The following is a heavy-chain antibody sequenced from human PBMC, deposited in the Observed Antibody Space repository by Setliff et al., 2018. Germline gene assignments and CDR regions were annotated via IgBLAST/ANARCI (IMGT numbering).Heavy chain of an antibody. J-gene: IGHJ4*02. CDR3: ARDPGFHSGTWSLDS. CDR1: GVSFSDYY. Sequence: SETLSLTCTVYGVSFSDYYWGWVRQSPGKGLDWIGEINHSGTTNYDPSLEGRISISVDTSTNVFSLKLSSLIAADTAVYYCARDPGFHSGTWSLDSWGQGRLVTVSS. CDR2: INHSGTT. D-gene: IGHD2-21*01. V-gene: IGHV4-34*10.